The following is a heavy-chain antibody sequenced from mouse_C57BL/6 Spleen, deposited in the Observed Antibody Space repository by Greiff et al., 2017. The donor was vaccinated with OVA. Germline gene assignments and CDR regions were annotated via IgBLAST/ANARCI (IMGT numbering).Heavy chain of an antibody. CDR1: GYTFTSYW. V-gene: IGHV1-69*01. D-gene: IGHD4-1*01. CDR2: IDPSDSYT. J-gene: IGHJ3*01. CDR3: ARGDWDGFAD. Sequence: QVQLQQPGAELVMPGASVTLSCKASGYTFTSYWMHWVKQRPGQGLEWIGEIDPSDSYTTYNQKFPGKSTLTVDKSSSTAYMQRSSLTAEDSAVYYCARGDWDGFADWGQGTLVTVSA.